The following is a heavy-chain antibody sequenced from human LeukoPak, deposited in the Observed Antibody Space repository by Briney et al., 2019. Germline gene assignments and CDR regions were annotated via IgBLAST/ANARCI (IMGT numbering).Heavy chain of an antibody. D-gene: IGHD5-18*01. Sequence: PSETLSLTCTVSGYSISSGYYWGWIRQPPGKWLEWIGSIYHSGSTYYNPSLKSRVTISVDTSKNQFSLKLSSVTAADTAVYYCARMDTAMVPFDYWGQGTLVTVSS. CDR1: GYSISSGYY. J-gene: IGHJ4*02. CDR2: IYHSGST. V-gene: IGHV4-38-2*02. CDR3: ARMDTAMVPFDY.